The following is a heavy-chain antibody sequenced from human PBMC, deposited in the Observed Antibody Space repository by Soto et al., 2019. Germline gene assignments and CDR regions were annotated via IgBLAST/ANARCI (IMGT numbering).Heavy chain of an antibody. CDR2: IYHSGRT. Sequence: QLQLQESGSGLVKPSQTLSLTCAVSGGSISSGGYSWIWIRQPPGKGLEWIGYIYHSGRTYYSPTRTGRATISVGRSTNQLSQKLSSVTAADTAGYYCARRPRGSVFDPWGQGTLVTFSS. CDR3: ARRPRGSVFDP. J-gene: IGHJ5*02. D-gene: IGHD3-16*01. CDR1: GGSISSGGYS. V-gene: IGHV4-30-2*01.